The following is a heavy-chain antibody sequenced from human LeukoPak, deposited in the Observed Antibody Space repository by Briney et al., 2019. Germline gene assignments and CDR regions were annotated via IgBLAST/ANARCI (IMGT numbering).Heavy chain of an antibody. CDR3: ARDQSGEWELLSGGWFDP. CDR1: GYSFSTHW. Sequence: ASVKVSCKASGYSFSTHWMHWVRQAPGQGLEWMGIINPSGGFTSYAQKLQGRVTVTRDMSTSTVYMELSNLRSEDTAVYYCARDQSGEWELLSGGWFDPWGQGTLVTVSS. CDR2: INPSGGFT. V-gene: IGHV1-46*01. J-gene: IGHJ5*02. D-gene: IGHD1-26*01.